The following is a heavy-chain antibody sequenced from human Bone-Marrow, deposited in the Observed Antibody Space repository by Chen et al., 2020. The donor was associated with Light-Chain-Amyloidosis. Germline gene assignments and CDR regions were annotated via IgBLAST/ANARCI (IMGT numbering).Heavy chain of an antibody. D-gene: IGHD3-3*01. CDR2: IWYDGSNK. V-gene: IGHV3-33*01. J-gene: IGHJ3*02. Sequence: QVQLVESGGGVVQPGRSLRPSCAASGFTFRSYGMYWVRQAPGKGLEWVAVIWYDGSNKYYADSVKGRFTISRDNSKNTLYLQMNSLRAEDTAVYYCARDRVVRFLGPGFDIWGQGTMVTVSS. CDR1: GFTFRSYG. CDR3: ARDRVVRFLGPGFDI.